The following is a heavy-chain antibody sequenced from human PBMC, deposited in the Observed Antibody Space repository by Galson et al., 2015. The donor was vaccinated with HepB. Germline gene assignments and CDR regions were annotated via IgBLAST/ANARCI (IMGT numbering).Heavy chain of an antibody. D-gene: IGHD6-19*01. J-gene: IGHJ4*02. CDR1: GFSFSRYG. CDR3: ATTKYSSGFYYFDD. Sequence: SLRLSCAASGFSFSRYGMYWVRQAPGKGLEWVAYIWFDGSNQFYGDSVKGRFTISRDNSNNTVSLQMSSLRLEDTAVYYCATTKYSSGFYYFDDWGQGTLVTVSS. V-gene: IGHV3-33*07. CDR2: IWFDGSNQ.